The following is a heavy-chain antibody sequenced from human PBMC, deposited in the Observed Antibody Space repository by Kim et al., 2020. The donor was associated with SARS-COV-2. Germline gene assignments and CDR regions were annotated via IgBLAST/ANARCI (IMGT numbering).Heavy chain of an antibody. CDR2: ISSRCITI. CDR3: ARGYSSGWGVTY. Sequence: GGSLRLSCAASGFTFSSYEMNWVRQAPGKGLEWVSYISSRCITIYYADSVKGRYTISRDYGKYSLYLQMNSLRTEDTAIYYCARGYSSGWGVTYWGQGTPGTVSS. V-gene: IGHV3-48*03. D-gene: IGHD6-19*01. CDR1: GFTFSSYE. J-gene: IGHJ4*02.